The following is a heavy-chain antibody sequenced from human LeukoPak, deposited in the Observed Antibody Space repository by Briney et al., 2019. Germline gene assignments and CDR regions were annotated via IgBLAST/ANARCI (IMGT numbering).Heavy chain of an antibody. CDR2: ISSSSSNTI. CDR1: GFTFSSYS. J-gene: IGHJ6*03. V-gene: IGHV3-48*04. CDR3: ARDGHGNFWRARRTYYMDV. D-gene: IGHD3-3*01. Sequence: SGGSLRLSCAASGFTFSSYSMNWVRQAPGMGLEWVSYISSSSSNTIYYADSVKGRFTISRDNAKNSLYLQMNSLRAEDTAVYYCARDGHGNFWRARRTYYMDVWGKGTTVTVSS.